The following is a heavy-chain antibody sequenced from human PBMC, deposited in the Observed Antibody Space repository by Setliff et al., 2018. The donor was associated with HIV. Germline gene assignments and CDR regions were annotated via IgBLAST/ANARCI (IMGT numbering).Heavy chain of an antibody. CDR3: ARQGDYHILTGYYSGPHDAFDI. D-gene: IGHD3-9*01. J-gene: IGHJ3*02. CDR1: GYIFTNYW. V-gene: IGHV5-51*01. Sequence: GESLKISCKASGYIFTNYWIAWVRQMPGRGLEWMGIIYPGDSDTRYRPSFQGQVTISADKSISTAYLQWSSLKASDTAMYYCARQGDYHILTGYYSGPHDAFDIWGQGTMVTVSS. CDR2: IYPGDSDT.